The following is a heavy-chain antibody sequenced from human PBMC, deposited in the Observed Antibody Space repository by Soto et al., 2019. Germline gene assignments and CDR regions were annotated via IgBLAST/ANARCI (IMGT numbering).Heavy chain of an antibody. CDR2: ISHSGSV. V-gene: IGHV4-4*02. CDR1: GGSISSSHF. Sequence: QVLLQESGPGLVQPSGTLSLSCAVSGGSISSSHFWGWVRQPPGKGLDWVGDISHSGSVNYNPSLKSRVTISIDKSKNQFSLKLNSVTAADTAVYYCARSFGWYAIDYWGQGTLVIVSS. CDR3: ARSFGWYAIDY. D-gene: IGHD6-19*01. J-gene: IGHJ4*02.